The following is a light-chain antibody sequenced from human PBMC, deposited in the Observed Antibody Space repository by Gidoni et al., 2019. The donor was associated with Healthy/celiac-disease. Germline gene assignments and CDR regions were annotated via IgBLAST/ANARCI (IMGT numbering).Light chain of an antibody. J-gene: IGKJ4*01. Sequence: EIVLTQSLATLSLSPGERANRSCRGSQSVSSYLAWSQHKPGQAPRLLIYDASNRSTGIPARLSGSGSCTDFTLTISSLEPEDFVVYYCQQRSNWPPTFGGGTKVEIK. CDR1: QSVSSY. V-gene: IGKV3-11*01. CDR3: QQRSNWPPT. CDR2: DAS.